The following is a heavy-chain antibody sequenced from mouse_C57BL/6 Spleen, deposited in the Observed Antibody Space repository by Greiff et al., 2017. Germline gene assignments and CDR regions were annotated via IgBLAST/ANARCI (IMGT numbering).Heavy chain of an antibody. Sequence: QVQLQQSGPELVKPGASVKISCKASGYAFSSSWMNWVKQRPGKGLEWIGRIYPGGGDTNYNGKFKGKATLTADKSSSTAYMQLSSLTSEDSAVYFCAREDYGVLAYWGQGTLVTVSA. CDR2: IYPGGGDT. CDR1: GYAFSSSW. D-gene: IGHD1-1*01. J-gene: IGHJ3*01. V-gene: IGHV1-82*01. CDR3: AREDYGVLAY.